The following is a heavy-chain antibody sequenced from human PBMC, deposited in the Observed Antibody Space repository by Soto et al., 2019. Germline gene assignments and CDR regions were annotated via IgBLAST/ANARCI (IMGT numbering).Heavy chain of an antibody. CDR2: IHWDDAK. CDR3: ARARRGGGENWFDP. Sequence: GSGPTLVNPTETLTLTCTFSGFSLITSGMCVSWIRQPPGKALEWLALIHWDDAKYYSTSLKTRLTISKDTSKNQVDLTMTNMDPVDTATYYCARARRGGGENWFDPWGQGTLVTVSS. V-gene: IGHV2-70*01. D-gene: IGHD3-10*01. CDR1: GFSLITSGMC. J-gene: IGHJ5*02.